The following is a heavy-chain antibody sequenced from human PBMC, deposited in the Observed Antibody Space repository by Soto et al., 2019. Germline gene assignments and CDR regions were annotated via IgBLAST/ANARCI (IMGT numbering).Heavy chain of an antibody. CDR3: ARGYSYDYVWGSYRSRWFDP. CDR2: INHSGST. Sequence: QVQLQQWGAGLFKPSETLSLTCAVSGGSFSGYYWSWIRQPPGKGLEWIGEINHSGSTNYHPSLNSIVTISVDTSKNQFSMKLSSVTAADTAVYYCARGYSYDYVWGSYRSRWFDPWGQGTLVTVSS. D-gene: IGHD3-16*02. J-gene: IGHJ5*02. V-gene: IGHV4-34*01. CDR1: GGSFSGYY.